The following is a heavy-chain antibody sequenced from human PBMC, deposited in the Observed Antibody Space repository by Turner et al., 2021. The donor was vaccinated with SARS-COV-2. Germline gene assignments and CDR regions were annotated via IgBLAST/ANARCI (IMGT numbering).Heavy chain of an antibody. CDR1: GGSLSSSAFY. CDR2: IYYSGNT. V-gene: IGHV4-39*01. J-gene: IGHJ4*02. D-gene: IGHD3-9*01. CDR3: VRLPDYDILTK. Sequence: QLQLQESCPGLVKPSETLSLTCTVSGGSLSSSAFYWGWVRQPPGKGLEWIGAIYYSGNTYYNPSLKSRLTISFDRSRNQFSVRLRSVTAADTAVYYCVRLPDYDILTKWGQGTLVTVSS.